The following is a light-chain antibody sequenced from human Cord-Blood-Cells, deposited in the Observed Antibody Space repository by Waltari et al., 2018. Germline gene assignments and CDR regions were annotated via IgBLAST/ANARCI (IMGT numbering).Light chain of an antibody. Sequence: IVLTQSPGTLSLSPGETATLSCRASQSVSSSYLAWYQQKPGQAPRLLIYGASSRATGIPDRFSGRGSGTDFTLTISRLEPEDFAVYYCQQYGSSPRTFGQGTKVEIK. V-gene: IGKV3-20*01. CDR1: QSVSSSY. J-gene: IGKJ1*01. CDR3: QQYGSSPRT. CDR2: GAS.